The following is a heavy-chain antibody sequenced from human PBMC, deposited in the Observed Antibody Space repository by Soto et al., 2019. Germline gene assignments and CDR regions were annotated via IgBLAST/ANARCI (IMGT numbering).Heavy chain of an antibody. CDR1: GFTFSSYG. J-gene: IGHJ4*02. D-gene: IGHD2-8*01. CDR2: ISYDGSNK. CDR3: AKPEGPICTNGVCFSHYFDY. Sequence: PGGSLRLSCAASGFTFSSYGMHWVRQAPGKGLEWVAVISYDGSNKYYADSVKGRFTISRDNSKNTLYLQMNSLRAEDTAVYYCAKPEGPICTNGVCFSHYFDYWGQGTLVTVSS. V-gene: IGHV3-30*18.